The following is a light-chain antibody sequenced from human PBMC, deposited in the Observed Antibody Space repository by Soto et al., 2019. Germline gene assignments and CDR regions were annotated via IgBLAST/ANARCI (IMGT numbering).Light chain of an antibody. CDR3: QQTYRNTLT. Sequence: DVQMTQSPSSLSESVGDRVAVTCQAGQYIGRYLNWYQKKPGKAPKLLIYAASSLHSGVPSRLSGSGYGTDLTLTISSLKTEDFETYSCQQTYRNTLTFGGGAQVDI. CDR1: QYIGRY. V-gene: IGKV1-39*01. CDR2: AAS. J-gene: IGKJ4*01.